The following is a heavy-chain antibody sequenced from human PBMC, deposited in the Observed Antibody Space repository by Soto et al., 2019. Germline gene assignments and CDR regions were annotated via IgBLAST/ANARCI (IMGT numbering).Heavy chain of an antibody. D-gene: IGHD3-9*01. CDR1: GGTFSNRA. CDR2: SIPIFGTP. CDR3: ASTDFYSNFYYYGMDV. V-gene: IGHV1-69*01. Sequence: QVQLVQSGAEVKKPGSSVKVSCKVSGGTFSNRAISWVRQAPGQGLEWMGGSIPIFGTPNYAQKFQGRVTITADESTTTAYMELSSLRSEDTAVYYCASTDFYSNFYYYGMDVWGQGTTVTVSS. J-gene: IGHJ6*02.